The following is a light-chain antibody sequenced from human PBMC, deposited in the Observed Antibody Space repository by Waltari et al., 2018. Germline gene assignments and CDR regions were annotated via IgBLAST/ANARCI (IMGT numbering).Light chain of an antibody. CDR1: GGSVASNF. CDR3: QSSDSNNHVV. V-gene: IGLV6-57*02. CDR2: EDN. Sequence: NFMLTQPHSVSESPGKTVTISCTGSGGSVASNFVQWYQQRPGSAPSSVIYEDNQRPSGVPDRFSGSIDRSSNSASLTIYGLKTEDEADYYCQSSDSNNHVVFGGGTKLTVL. J-gene: IGLJ2*01.